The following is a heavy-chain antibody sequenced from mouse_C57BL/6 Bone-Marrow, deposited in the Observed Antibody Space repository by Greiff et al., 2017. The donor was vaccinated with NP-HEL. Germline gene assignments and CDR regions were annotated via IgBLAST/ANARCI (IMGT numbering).Heavy chain of an antibody. CDR1: GFNIKHTY. Sequence: VQLQQSVAELVRPGASVKLSCTASGFNIKHTYMHWVTQRPEPGLEWIGRIDPANGTTTYAPKFQGQATITADTSSNTAYLQLSSLTSEDTAIYYCASRNGSSFGAMDYWGQGTSVTVSS. D-gene: IGHD1-1*01. J-gene: IGHJ4*01. CDR3: ASRNGSSFGAMDY. V-gene: IGHV14-3*01. CDR2: IDPANGTT.